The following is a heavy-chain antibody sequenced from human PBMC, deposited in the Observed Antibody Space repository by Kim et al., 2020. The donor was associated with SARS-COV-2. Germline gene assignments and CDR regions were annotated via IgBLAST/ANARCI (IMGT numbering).Heavy chain of an antibody. CDR3: ARGPAGIAVAATGRVVPRNFDY. V-gene: IGHV4-4*02. J-gene: IGHJ4*02. D-gene: IGHD6-19*01. Sequence: SETLSLTCAVSGGSISSSNWWSWVRQPPGKGLEWIGEIYHSGSTNYNPSLKSRVTISVDKSKNQFSLKLSSVTAADTAVYYCARGPAGIAVAATGRVVPRNFDYWGQGTLVTVSS. CDR2: IYHSGST. CDR1: GGSISSSNW.